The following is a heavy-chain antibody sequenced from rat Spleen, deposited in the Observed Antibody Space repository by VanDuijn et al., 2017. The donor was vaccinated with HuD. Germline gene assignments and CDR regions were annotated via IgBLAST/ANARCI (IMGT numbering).Heavy chain of an antibody. Sequence: EVQLVESGGGRVQPGRSLRLSCVASGITFNNYWMTWIRQAPTKGLEWVATISYDGSRTYYRDSVKGRFTISRDNAKSTLYLQMDSLRSEDTATYYCARPAGTVVPNWFTYWGQGTLVTVSS. CDR3: ARPAGTVVPNWFTY. CDR2: ISYDGSRT. J-gene: IGHJ3*01. V-gene: IGHV5-29*01. CDR1: GITFNNYW. D-gene: IGHD1-1*01.